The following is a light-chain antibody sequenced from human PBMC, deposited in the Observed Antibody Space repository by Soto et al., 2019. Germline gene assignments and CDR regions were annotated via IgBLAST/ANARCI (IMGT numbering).Light chain of an antibody. CDR1: SSDVGGYNY. CDR2: DVS. CDR3: SSYTTSSTLEV. J-gene: IGLJ1*01. V-gene: IGLV2-14*01. Sequence: SVLTQPASVSGSPGQSITLSCNGTSSDVGGYNYVSWYQQHPGKAPKLMIYDVSNRPSGVSNRFSGSKSGNTASLTISGLQAEDEADYYCSSYTTSSTLEVFGSGTKVTVL.